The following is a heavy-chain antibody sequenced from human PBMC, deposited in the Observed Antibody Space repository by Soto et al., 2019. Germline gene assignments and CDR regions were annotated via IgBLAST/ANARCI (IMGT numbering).Heavy chain of an antibody. J-gene: IGHJ6*02. V-gene: IGHV4-59*01. Sequence: QVQLQESGPGLVKPSETLSLTCTVSGGSISSYYWIWIRQPPGKGLEWIGYIYYSGSTNYNPSLKSRVTISVDTSKNQFSLKRSSVTAADTAVYYCAREARAYSYGWEFAGMDVWGQGTTATVSS. CDR3: AREARAYSYGWEFAGMDV. CDR2: IYYSGST. D-gene: IGHD5-18*01. CDR1: GGSISSYY.